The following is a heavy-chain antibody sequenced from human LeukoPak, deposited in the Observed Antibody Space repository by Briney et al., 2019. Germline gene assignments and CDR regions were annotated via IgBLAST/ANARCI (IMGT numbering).Heavy chain of an antibody. CDR1: GGSITGRNSF. CDR3: ARLSYSGGGY. D-gene: IGHD3-10*01. Sequence: PSETLSLTCTVSGGSITGRNSFWGWIRQPPGKGLEWIGSIYHSGSTYYNPSLKSRVTISVDTSKNQFSLKLSSVTAADTAVYYCARLSYSGGGYWGQGTLVTVSS. V-gene: IGHV4-39*07. J-gene: IGHJ4*02. CDR2: IYHSGST.